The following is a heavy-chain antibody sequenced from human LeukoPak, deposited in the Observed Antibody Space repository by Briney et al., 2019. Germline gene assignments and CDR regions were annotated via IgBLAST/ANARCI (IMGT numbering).Heavy chain of an antibody. J-gene: IGHJ3*02. D-gene: IGHD3-10*01. CDR2: IYPGDSDT. V-gene: IGHV5-51*01. Sequence: GESLKISCKGSGYSFTTYWIAWVRQMPGKGLEWMGIIYPGDSDTRYSPSFQGQVTISADKSISTVYLQWSSLKASDTAMYYCARGWYGSGSRNAFDIWGQGTMVTVSS. CDR1: GYSFTTYW. CDR3: ARGWYGSGSRNAFDI.